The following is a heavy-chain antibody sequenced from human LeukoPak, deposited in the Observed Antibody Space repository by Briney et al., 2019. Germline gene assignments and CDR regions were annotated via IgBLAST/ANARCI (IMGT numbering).Heavy chain of an antibody. J-gene: IGHJ3*02. CDR1: GFTFGDYA. D-gene: IGHD5-18*01. CDR3: TREQWIQLWGGEPDAFDI. Sequence: GGSLRLSCTASGFTFGDYAMSWFRQAPGKGLEWVGFIRSKAYGGTTEYAASVKGRFTISRDDSKSIAYLQMNSLKTEDTAVYYCTREQWIQLWGGEPDAFDIWGQGTMVTVSS. V-gene: IGHV3-49*03. CDR2: IRSKAYGGTT.